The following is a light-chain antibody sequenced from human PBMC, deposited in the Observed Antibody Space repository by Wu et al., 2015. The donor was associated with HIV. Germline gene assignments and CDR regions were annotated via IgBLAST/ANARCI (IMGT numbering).Light chain of an antibody. CDR1: QSVSSF. V-gene: IGKV3-11*01. CDR3: QQRSNWPSLT. Sequence: EIVLTQSPGTLSLSPGERATLSCRASQSVSSFLAWYQQKPGQAPRLLIFDASNRATGIPARFSGSGSGTDFTLTISSLEPEDFALYYCQQRSNWPSLTFGGGTKAEMK. CDR2: DAS. J-gene: IGKJ4*01.